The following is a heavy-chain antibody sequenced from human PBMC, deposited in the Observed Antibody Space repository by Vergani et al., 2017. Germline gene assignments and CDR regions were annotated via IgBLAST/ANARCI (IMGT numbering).Heavy chain of an antibody. J-gene: IGHJ4*02. CDR1: GFTFRSYG. V-gene: IGHV3-NL1*01. D-gene: IGHD3-3*01. Sequence: QVQLVESGGGVVQPGRSLRLSCAASGFTFRSYGMHWVRQAPGKGLEWVSVIYSGGSTYYADSVKGRFTISRDNSKNTLYLQMNSLRAEDTAVYYCARAYYDFWSGFFSGYYFDYWGQGTLVTVSS. CDR3: ARAYYDFWSGFFSGYYFDY. CDR2: IYSGGST.